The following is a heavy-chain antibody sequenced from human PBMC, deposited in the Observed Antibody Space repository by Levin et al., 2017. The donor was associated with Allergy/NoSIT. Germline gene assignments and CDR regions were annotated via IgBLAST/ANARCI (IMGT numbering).Heavy chain of an antibody. D-gene: IGHD6-13*01. V-gene: IGHV3-30*04. CDR1: GFSFSDYA. Sequence: LSLTCAASGFSFSDYAIHWVRQAPGKGLEWVSIISYDGSQKYYADSVKGRFTISRDNSKNTVYLQMNSLRAEDTAIYCCARAYTGRWYAGYWGQGTLVTVSS. J-gene: IGHJ4*02. CDR3: ARAYTGRWYAGY. CDR2: ISYDGSQK.